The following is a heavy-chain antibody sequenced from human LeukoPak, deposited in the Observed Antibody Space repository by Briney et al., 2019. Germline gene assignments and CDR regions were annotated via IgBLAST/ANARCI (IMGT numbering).Heavy chain of an antibody. CDR1: GFTFSSYA. CDR3: AKEWDYYGSGMNMFDP. D-gene: IGHD3-10*01. CDR2: ISGSGGST. V-gene: IGHV3-23*01. J-gene: IGHJ5*02. Sequence: PGGSLRLSCAASGFTFSSYAMSWVRQAPGKGLEWVSAISGSGGSTYYADSVKGRFTISRDNSKNTLYLQMNSLRAEDTAVYYCAKEWDYYGSGMNMFDPWGQGTLVTVSS.